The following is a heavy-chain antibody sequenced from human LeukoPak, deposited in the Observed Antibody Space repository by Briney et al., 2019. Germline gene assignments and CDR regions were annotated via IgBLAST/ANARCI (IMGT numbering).Heavy chain of an antibody. CDR1: GYTFTGYY. D-gene: IGHD6-13*01. J-gene: IGHJ4*02. V-gene: IGHV7-4-1*02. Sequence: ASVKVSCKASGYTFTGYYMHWVRQAPGQGLEWMGWINTNTGNPTYAQGFTGRFVFSLDTSVSTAYLQISSLKAEDTAVYYCARRGQQLVDYWGQGTLVTVSS. CDR2: INTNTGNP. CDR3: ARRGQQLVDY.